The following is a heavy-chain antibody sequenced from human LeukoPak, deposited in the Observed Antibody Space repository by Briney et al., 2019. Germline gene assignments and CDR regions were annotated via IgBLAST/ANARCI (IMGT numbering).Heavy chain of an antibody. V-gene: IGHV4-59*01. CDR2: IYYSGST. J-gene: IGHJ4*02. D-gene: IGHD5-12*01. CDR3: ARVSGYDWESFYDY. Sequence: PSETLSLTCTVSGGSISSYYWNWIRQTPGKGLEWIGYIYYSGSTNYNPSLKSRVTISVDTSKNQFSLKLSSVTAADTAMYYCARVSGYDWESFYDYWGQGSLVTVSS. CDR1: GGSISSYY.